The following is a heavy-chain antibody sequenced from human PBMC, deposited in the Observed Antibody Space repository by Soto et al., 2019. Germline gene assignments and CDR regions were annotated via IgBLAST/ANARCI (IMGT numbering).Heavy chain of an antibody. CDR1: GFTYTSHV. J-gene: IGHJ4*02. CDR3: ARDGSSGCPDY. Sequence: QVQLVESGGGVVQPGRSLRLFCSASGFTYTSHVMHWVRQAPGKGLEWVAVISYDGSNKDYADSVKGRFTISRDNSKNTLYLQMNSLRAEDTAVYYCARDGSSGCPDYWGQGTLVTVSS. D-gene: IGHD6-19*01. CDR2: ISYDGSNK. V-gene: IGHV3-30-3*01.